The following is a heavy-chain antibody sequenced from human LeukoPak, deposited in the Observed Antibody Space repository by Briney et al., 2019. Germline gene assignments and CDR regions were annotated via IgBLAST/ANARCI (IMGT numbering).Heavy chain of an antibody. D-gene: IGHD2-2*01. V-gene: IGHV1-2*02. J-gene: IGHJ4*02. CDR2: INPNSGGT. CDR3: AGDPHIGYCSSSSCYDDGSAGY. CDR1: GYTFTGYY. Sequence: ASVKVSCKASGYTFTGYYMHLVRQAPGQGLEWMGWINPNSGGTQFAQKFQGRVTMTRDTSINTAYMELSRLTSDDTAVYYCAGDPHIGYCSSSSCYDDGSAGYWGQGTLVTVSS.